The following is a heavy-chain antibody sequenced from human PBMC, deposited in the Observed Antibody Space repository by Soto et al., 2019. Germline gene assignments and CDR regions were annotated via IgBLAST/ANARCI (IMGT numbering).Heavy chain of an antibody. CDR2: IDPSDSYT. Sequence: GESLKISCKGSGYSFTSYWISWVRQMPGKGLEWMGRIDPSDSYTNYSPSFQGHVTISADKSISTAYLQWSSLKASDTAMYYCATSEMAKTPGGAFDIWGQGTMVTVSS. D-gene: IGHD2-8*02. CDR1: GYSFTSYW. J-gene: IGHJ3*02. CDR3: ATSEMAKTPGGAFDI. V-gene: IGHV5-10-1*01.